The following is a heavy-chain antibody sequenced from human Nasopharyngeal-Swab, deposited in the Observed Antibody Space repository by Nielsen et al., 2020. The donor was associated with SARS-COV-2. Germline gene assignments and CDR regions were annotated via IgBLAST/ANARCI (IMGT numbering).Heavy chain of an antibody. V-gene: IGHV4-61*08. CDR2: IYYSGST. Sequence: SETLSLTCTVSGGSISSGGYYWSWIRQHPGKGLEWIGYIYYSGSTNYNPSLKSRVTISVDTSKNQFSLKLSSVTAADTAVYYCARGDYYYGMDVWGQGTMVTVSS. CDR1: GGSISSGGYY. CDR3: ARGDYYYGMDV. J-gene: IGHJ6*02.